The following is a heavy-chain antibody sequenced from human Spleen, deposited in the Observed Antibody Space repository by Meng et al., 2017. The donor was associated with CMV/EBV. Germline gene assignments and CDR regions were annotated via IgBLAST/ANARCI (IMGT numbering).Heavy chain of an antibody. Sequence: GGSLRLSCAASGFTFTGYWMHWVRQAPGKGLVWVSNVNSDGSSTNYADSVKGRFTISRDNAKNTLYLQMNSLRAEDTAVYYCAGDGSCSTTTCYTPFVYWGQGTLVTVSS. CDR1: GFTFTGYW. CDR3: AGDGSCSTTTCYTPFVY. J-gene: IGHJ4*02. CDR2: VNSDGSST. V-gene: IGHV3-74*01. D-gene: IGHD2-2*02.